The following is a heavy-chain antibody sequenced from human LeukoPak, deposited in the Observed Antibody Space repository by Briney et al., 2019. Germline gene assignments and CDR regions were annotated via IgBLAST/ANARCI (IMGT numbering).Heavy chain of an antibody. J-gene: IGHJ3*02. CDR1: GYTFTGYF. D-gene: IGHD6-6*01. CDR3: ARDDGSSSLNAFDI. Sequence: ASVKVSCKASGYTFTGYFIHWVRQAPGQGLEWMGLINPNSGGTKYAQKIQGRVTMTRDTSISTASMELRRLTSDDTAVYYCARDDGSSSLNAFDIWGQGTLVTVSS. V-gene: IGHV1-2*02. CDR2: INPNSGGT.